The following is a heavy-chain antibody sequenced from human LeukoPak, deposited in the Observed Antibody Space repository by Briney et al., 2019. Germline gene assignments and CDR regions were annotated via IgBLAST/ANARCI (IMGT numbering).Heavy chain of an antibody. CDR1: GSTFSSSA. D-gene: IGHD7-27*01. CDR2: ISGSGGST. J-gene: IGHJ4*02. V-gene: IGHV3-23*01. CDR3: AKDTGYYFDY. Sequence: PGGSLRLSCAASGSTFSSSAMSWVRQAPGKGLEWVSAISGSGGSTYYADSVKGRFTISRDNSKNTLYLQMNSLRAEDTAVYYCAKDTGYYFDYWGQGTLVTVSS.